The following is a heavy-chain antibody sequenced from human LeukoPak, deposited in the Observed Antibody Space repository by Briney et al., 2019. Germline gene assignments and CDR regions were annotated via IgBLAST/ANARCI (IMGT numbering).Heavy chain of an antibody. CDR2: MNPNSGNT. D-gene: IGHD2-2*01. Sequence: ASVKVSCKASGYTFTSYDINWVRQATGQGLEWMGWMNPNSGNTGYAQKFQGRVTMTRNTSISTACMELSSLRSEDTAVYYCARGVRKRWGIVVVPASWFDPWGQGTLVTVSS. CDR3: ARGVRKRWGIVVVPASWFDP. CDR1: GYTFTSYD. V-gene: IGHV1-8*01. J-gene: IGHJ5*02.